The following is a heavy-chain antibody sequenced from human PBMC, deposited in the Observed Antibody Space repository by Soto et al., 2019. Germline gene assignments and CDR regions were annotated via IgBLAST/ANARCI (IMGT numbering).Heavy chain of an antibody. V-gene: IGHV4-39*01. CDR3: ARRGSGSYSDY. D-gene: IGHD3-10*01. CDR2: IYYSGST. J-gene: IGHJ4*02. CDR1: GGSISSSSYY. Sequence: QLQLQESGPGLVKPSETLSLTCTVSGGSISSSSYYWGWIRQPPGKGLEWIGSIYYSGSTYYNPSLKSRVTISVTTSKNHFSPKLSSVTAADTAGYYCARRGSGSYSDYWGQGTLVTVSS.